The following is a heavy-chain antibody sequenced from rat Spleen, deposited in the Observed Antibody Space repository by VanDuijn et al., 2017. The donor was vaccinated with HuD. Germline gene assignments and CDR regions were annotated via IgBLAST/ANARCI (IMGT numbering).Heavy chain of an antibody. Sequence: EVKLIESGGGLVQPGRSLKLSCAASGFNFNEYWMGWVRQAPGKGPEWIGEINKDSTIISYSPSLKDKFTISRDNAQNTLYLQMSKLVSEDTAIYYCGREIPPVDYWGQGVMVTVAS. V-gene: IGHV4-2*01. D-gene: IGHD1-4*01. CDR1: GFNFNEYW. CDR2: INKDSTII. J-gene: IGHJ2*01. CDR3: GREIPPVDY.